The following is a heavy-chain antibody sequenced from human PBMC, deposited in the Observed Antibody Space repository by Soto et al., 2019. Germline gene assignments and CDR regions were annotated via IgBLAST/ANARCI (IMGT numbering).Heavy chain of an antibody. CDR2: VKSRSDGGTT. V-gene: IGHV3-15*01. Sequence: EVQLVESGGGLVKPGESLRLSCAASGFAFSSDWMSWVRQAPGKGLEWVGRVKSRSDGGTTDYAAPVQGRFTISRDDSRSTLYLQMNSLKTEYTAVYFCTTIKAVPGGDYWGQGTLVTVSS. D-gene: IGHD6-19*01. CDR1: GFAFSSDW. J-gene: IGHJ4*02. CDR3: TTIKAVPGGDY.